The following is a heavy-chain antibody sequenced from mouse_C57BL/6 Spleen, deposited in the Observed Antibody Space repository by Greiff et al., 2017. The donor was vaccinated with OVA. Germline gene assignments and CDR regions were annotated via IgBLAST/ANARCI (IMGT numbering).Heavy chain of an antibody. V-gene: IGHV5-9-1*02. J-gene: IGHJ3*01. Sequence: EVKLMESGEGLVKPGGSLKLSCAASGFTFSSYAMSWVRQTPEKRLEWVAYISSGGDYIYYADTVKGRFTISRDNARNTLYLQMSSLKSEDTAMYYCTREGGIYDGAYWGQGTLVTVSA. CDR2: ISSGGDYI. D-gene: IGHD2-3*01. CDR1: GFTFSSYA. CDR3: TREGGIYDGAY.